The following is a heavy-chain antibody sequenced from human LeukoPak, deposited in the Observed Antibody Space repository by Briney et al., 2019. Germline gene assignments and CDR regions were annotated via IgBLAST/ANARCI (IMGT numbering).Heavy chain of an antibody. Sequence: SETLSLTCTVSGGSISSYYWSWIRQPPGKGLEWIGYIYYSGSTNYNPSLKSRVTISVDTPKNQFSLKLSSVTAADTAVYYCARDPYYEDAFDIWGQGTMVTVSS. CDR2: IYYSGST. V-gene: IGHV4-59*01. CDR1: GGSISSYY. D-gene: IGHD3-3*01. J-gene: IGHJ3*02. CDR3: ARDPYYEDAFDI.